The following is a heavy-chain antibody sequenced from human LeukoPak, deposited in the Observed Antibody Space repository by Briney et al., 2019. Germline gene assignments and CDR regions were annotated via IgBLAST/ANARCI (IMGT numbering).Heavy chain of an antibody. J-gene: IGHJ4*02. V-gene: IGHV3-33*01. CDR2: IWFDGSNE. CDR1: GFTFSNYG. D-gene: IGHD3-22*01. CDR3: TTDGEYYDSSGYPPFDY. Sequence: GGSLRLSCVASGFTFSNYGMHWVRQAPDKRLQWVGVIWFDGSNEYYADSVKGRFTISRDNSKNTLYLQMNSLKTEDTAVYYCTTDGEYYDSSGYPPFDYWGQGTPVTVSS.